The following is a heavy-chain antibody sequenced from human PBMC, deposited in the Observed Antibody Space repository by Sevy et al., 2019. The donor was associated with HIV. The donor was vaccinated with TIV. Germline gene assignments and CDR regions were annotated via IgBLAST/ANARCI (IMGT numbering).Heavy chain of an antibody. CDR1: GYSISSGYY. CDR3: ASYDYGGNSRHFDY. D-gene: IGHD4-17*01. Sequence: SETLSLTCAVSGYSISSGYYWGWIRQPPGKGLEWIGSIYHSGSTYYNPSLKSRVTISVDTSKNQFSLKLSSVTAADTAVYYCASYDYGGNSRHFDYWGQGTLVTVSS. CDR2: IYHSGST. V-gene: IGHV4-38-2*01. J-gene: IGHJ4*02.